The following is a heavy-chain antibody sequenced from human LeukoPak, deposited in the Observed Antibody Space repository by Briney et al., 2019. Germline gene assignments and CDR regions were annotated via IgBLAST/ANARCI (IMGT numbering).Heavy chain of an antibody. CDR1: GGSISTYY. CDR3: ARGNLVATLYFDY. V-gene: IGHV4-59*01. J-gene: IGHJ4*02. Sequence: SQTLSLTCTVSGGSISTYYWSWFRQPPGKGLEWIGYIYYSGYTNYIPSLKSRVTISLDTSKNQFSLSLSSVTAADTAVYYCARGNLVATLYFDYWGQGALVTVSS. D-gene: IGHD5-12*01. CDR2: IYYSGYT.